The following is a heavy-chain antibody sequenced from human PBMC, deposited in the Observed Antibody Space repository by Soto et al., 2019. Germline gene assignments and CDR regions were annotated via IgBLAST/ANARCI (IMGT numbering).Heavy chain of an antibody. V-gene: IGHV4-39*01. J-gene: IGHJ4*02. CDR2: IYYSGST. CDR1: GGSISSSSYY. CDR3: ANRYSGSYVVIPSAFDY. Sequence: PSETLSLTCTVSGGSISSSSYYWGWIRQPPGKGLEWIGSIYYSGSTYYNPSLKSRVTISVDTSKNQFSLKLSSVTAADTAVYYCANRYSGSYVVIPSAFDYWGQGTLVTVSS. D-gene: IGHD1-26*01.